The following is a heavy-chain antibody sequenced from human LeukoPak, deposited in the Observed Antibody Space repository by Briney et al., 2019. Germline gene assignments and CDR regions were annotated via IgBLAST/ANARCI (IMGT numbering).Heavy chain of an antibody. V-gene: IGHV4-30-4*08. Sequence: PSETLSLTCTVSGGSISSGDYYWSWIRQPPGKGLEWIGYIYYSGSTYYNPSLKSRVTISVDTSKNQFSLKLSSVTAADTAVYYCARQVVPAAMPRVGYYFDYWGQGTLVTVSS. J-gene: IGHJ4*02. D-gene: IGHD2-2*01. CDR2: IYYSGST. CDR1: GGSISSGDYY. CDR3: ARQVVPAAMPRVGYYFDY.